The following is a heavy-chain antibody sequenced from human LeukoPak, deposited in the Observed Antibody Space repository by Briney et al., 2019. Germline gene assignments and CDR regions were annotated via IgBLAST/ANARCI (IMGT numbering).Heavy chain of an antibody. Sequence: GGSLRLSCAASGFTFSSYAMHWVRQAPGKGLEWVAVISYDGSNKYYADSVKGRFTISRDNSKNTLYLQMNSLRAEDTAVYYCARDKDPYSGWTRPTGSFDYWGQGTLVTVSS. CDR1: GFTFSSYA. V-gene: IGHV3-30-3*01. CDR2: ISYDGSNK. J-gene: IGHJ4*02. D-gene: IGHD6-19*01. CDR3: ARDKDPYSGWTRPTGSFDY.